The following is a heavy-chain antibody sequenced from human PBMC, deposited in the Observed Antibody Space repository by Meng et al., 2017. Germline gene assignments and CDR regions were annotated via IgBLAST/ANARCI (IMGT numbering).Heavy chain of an antibody. CDR1: GFTFSSYA. D-gene: IGHD6-13*01. V-gene: IGHV3-30*04. CDR2: ISYDGSNK. J-gene: IGHJ4*02. CDR3: ARLNTAAYRRDFDY. Sequence: LSLTCAASGFTFSSYAMHWVRQAPGKGLEWVAVISYDGSNKYYADSVKGRFTISRDNSKNTLYLQMNSLRAEDTAVYYCARLNTAAYRRDFDYWGQGTLVTVSS.